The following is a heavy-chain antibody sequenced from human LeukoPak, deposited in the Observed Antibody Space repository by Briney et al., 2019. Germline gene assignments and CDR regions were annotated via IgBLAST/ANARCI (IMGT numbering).Heavy chain of an antibody. V-gene: IGHV3-23*01. D-gene: IGHD6-19*01. CDR2: ISGSGGST. J-gene: IGHJ4*02. CDR3: AKETTVAGFYPYFDY. Sequence: GGSLRLSCVASGFSFTTHAMGWVRQAPGKGLEWVSHISGSGGSTKYSGSVKGRFTISRDNSKNTLYLQMSSLRAEDTAVYYCAKETTVAGFYPYFDYWGQGTLVTVSS. CDR1: GFSFTTHA.